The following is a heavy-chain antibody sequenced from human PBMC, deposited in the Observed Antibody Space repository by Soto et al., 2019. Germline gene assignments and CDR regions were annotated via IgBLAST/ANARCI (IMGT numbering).Heavy chain of an antibody. D-gene: IGHD3-9*01. CDR2: ISGSGGST. CDR3: AKGIRYFDWLGYGMDV. V-gene: IGHV3-23*01. J-gene: IGHJ6*02. Sequence: GGSLRLSCAASGFTFSSYAMSWVRQAPGKGLEWVSAISGSGGSTYYADSVKGRFTISRDNSKNTLYLQMNSLRAEETAVYYCAKGIRYFDWLGYGMDVWGQGTTVTVSS. CDR1: GFTFSSYA.